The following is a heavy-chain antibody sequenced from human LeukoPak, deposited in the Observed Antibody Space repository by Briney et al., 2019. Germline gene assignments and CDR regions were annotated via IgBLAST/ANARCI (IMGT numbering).Heavy chain of an antibody. CDR2: ISDSGGST. Sequence: GGSLRLSCAVSGITLSNYGMSWVRQAPGKGLEWVAGISDSGGSTNYADSVKGRFTISRDNPRNTLYLQMNSLRAEDTAVYFCARRGVVIRVILVGFHKEAFYFDSWGQGALVTVSS. CDR3: ARRGVVIRVILVGFHKEAFYFDS. D-gene: IGHD3-22*01. CDR1: GITLSNYG. J-gene: IGHJ4*02. V-gene: IGHV3-23*01.